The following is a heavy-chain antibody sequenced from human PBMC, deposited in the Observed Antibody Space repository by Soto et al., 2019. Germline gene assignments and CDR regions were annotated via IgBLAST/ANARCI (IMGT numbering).Heavy chain of an antibody. CDR1: GFTFDDYA. D-gene: IGHD4-17*01. J-gene: IGHJ4*02. Sequence: EVQLVESGGGLVQPGRSLRLSCAASGFTFDDYAMHWVRQAPGKGLEWVSGISWNSGSIGYADSVKGRFTISRDNAKNSLYLQMNSLRAEDTSLYYCAKDMGSTVTSLFDYWGQGTMVTVSS. V-gene: IGHV3-9*01. CDR3: AKDMGSTVTSLFDY. CDR2: ISWNSGSI.